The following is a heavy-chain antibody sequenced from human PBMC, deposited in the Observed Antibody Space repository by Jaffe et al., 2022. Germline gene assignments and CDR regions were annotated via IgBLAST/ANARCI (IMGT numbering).Heavy chain of an antibody. V-gene: IGHV3-49*04. CDR2: IRSKAYGGTT. J-gene: IGHJ6*03. D-gene: IGHD3-22*01. Sequence: EVQLVESGGGLVQPGRSLRLSCTASGFTFGDYAMSWVRQAPGKGLEWVGFIRSKAYGGTTEYAASVKGRFTISRDDSKSIAYLQMNSLKTEDTAVYYCTRDITTEDYYDSSGYYIPYYYYYMDVWGKGTTVTVSS. CDR1: GFTFGDYA. CDR3: TRDITTEDYYDSSGYYIPYYYYYMDV.